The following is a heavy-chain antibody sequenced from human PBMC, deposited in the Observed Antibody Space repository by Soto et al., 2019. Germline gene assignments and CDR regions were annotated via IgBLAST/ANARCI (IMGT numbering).Heavy chain of an antibody. V-gene: IGHV3-21*01. CDR3: ARGGSSRYYYFYGMDV. CDR2: ISSSSSYI. Sequence: LRLSCAASGFTFSSYSINWVRQAPWKGLEWVSSISSSSSYIYYADSVKGRFTISRDNAKNSLYLQMNSLRAEDTAVYYCARGGSSRYYYFYGMDVWGQGTTVTVSS. J-gene: IGHJ6*02. CDR1: GFTFSSYS. D-gene: IGHD6-6*01.